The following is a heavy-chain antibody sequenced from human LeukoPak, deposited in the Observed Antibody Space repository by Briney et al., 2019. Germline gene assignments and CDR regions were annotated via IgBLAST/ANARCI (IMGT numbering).Heavy chain of an antibody. D-gene: IGHD3-22*01. J-gene: IGHJ4*02. Sequence: SETLSLTCAVYGGSFSGYYWSWIRQPPGKGLEWIGEINHSGSTNYNPSLKSRVTISVDTSKNQFSLKLSSVTAADTAVYYCAGGEYYYDSSGTYYFDYWGQGTLVTVSS. CDR3: AGGEYYYDSSGTYYFDY. CDR2: INHSGST. V-gene: IGHV4-34*01. CDR1: GGSFSGYY.